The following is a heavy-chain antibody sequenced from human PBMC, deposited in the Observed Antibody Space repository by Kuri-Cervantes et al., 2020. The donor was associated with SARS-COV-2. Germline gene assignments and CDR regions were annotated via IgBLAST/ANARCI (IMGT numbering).Heavy chain of an antibody. CDR3: ARDTTVALDY. CDR1: GFAISSNY. Sequence: ETLSLTCAASGFAISSNYMSWVRQAPGKGLEWVSLIYSGGNTYYADSVKGRFTISRDNSKNTLYLQMNSLRAEDTAVYYCARDTTVALDYWGQGTLVTVSS. J-gene: IGHJ4*02. V-gene: IGHV3-53*01. D-gene: IGHD4-23*01. CDR2: IYSGGNT.